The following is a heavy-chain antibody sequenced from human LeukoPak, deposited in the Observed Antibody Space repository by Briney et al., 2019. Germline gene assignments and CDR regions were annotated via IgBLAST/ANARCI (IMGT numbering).Heavy chain of an antibody. D-gene: IGHD2-8*01. CDR1: GYAFTSYD. V-gene: IGHV1-8*01. J-gene: IGHJ4*02. Sequence: ASVKVSCKASGYAFTSYDINWVRQTTGQGLEWMGWMNPNSGNTGYTQKFQGRVTMTRNTSISTAYMELSSLRSEDTAVYYCGRGRGNGRPENYFDYWGQGTLVTVSS. CDR3: GRGRGNGRPENYFDY. CDR2: MNPNSGNT.